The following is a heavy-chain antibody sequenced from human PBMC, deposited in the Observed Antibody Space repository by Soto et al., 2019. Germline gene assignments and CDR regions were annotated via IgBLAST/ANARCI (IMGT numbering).Heavy chain of an antibody. V-gene: IGHV4-39*01. Sequence: QLQLQESGPGLVKPSETLSLTCTVSGGSISSTNYFWGWIRQPPGKGLEWIGNIYYSGNTYHNPSLKSRVTISVDTSKNQFSRKLNSVTAADTAVYYCARWAVSGSQRFDYWGQGTLVTVSS. CDR3: ARWAVSGSQRFDY. D-gene: IGHD6-19*01. CDR1: GGSISSTNYF. J-gene: IGHJ4*02. CDR2: IYYSGNT.